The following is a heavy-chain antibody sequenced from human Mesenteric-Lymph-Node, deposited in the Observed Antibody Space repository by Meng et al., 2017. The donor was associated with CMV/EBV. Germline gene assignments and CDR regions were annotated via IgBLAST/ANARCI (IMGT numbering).Heavy chain of an antibody. V-gene: IGHV1-2*06. J-gene: IGHJ5*02. Sequence: QVQLVQSGAEVKKPGASVRVSCKASGYTFIDYHINWVRQAPGQGLEWMGRINPKTGGRSYAQNFQGRVTMTRDTSINTAYMELSSLTSDDTAVYYCGRGQQTFDPWGQGTLVTVSS. D-gene: IGHD1-1*01. CDR2: INPKTGGR. CDR1: GYTFIDYH. CDR3: GRGQQTFDP.